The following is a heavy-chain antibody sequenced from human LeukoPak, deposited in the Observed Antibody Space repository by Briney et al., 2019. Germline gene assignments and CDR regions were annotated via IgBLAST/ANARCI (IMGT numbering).Heavy chain of an antibody. D-gene: IGHD2-8*02. J-gene: IGHJ4*02. CDR2: ISSSSSYI. CDR3: ARDTGGFDY. Sequence: PGGSLRLSCAASGFIVRNYYLSWVRQAPGKGLEWVSSISSSSSYIYYADSVKGRFTISRDNAKNSLYLQMNSLRAEDTAVYYCARDTGGFDYWGQGTLVTVSS. V-gene: IGHV3-21*01. CDR1: GFIVRNYY.